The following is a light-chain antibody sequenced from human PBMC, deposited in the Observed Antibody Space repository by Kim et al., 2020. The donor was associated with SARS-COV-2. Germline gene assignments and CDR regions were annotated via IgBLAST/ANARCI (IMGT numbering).Light chain of an antibody. CDR3: KSRDSSGNHLV. CDR2: AKD. V-gene: IGLV3-19*01. J-gene: IGLJ2*01. Sequence: SSELTQDPAVSAALGQTVRITCQGDSLRRYYASWYQQKPGQAPVLVICAKDNRPSGIPDRFSGSSSGNTASLTITGAQAEDEADYYCKSRDSSGNHLVFGGGTKLTVL. CDR1: SLRRYY.